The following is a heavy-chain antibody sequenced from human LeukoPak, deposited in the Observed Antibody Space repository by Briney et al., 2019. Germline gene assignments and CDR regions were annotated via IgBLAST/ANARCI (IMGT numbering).Heavy chain of an antibody. CDR2: ISYDGKDK. Sequence: PGGSLRLSCATSGFTFSNFGMNWVRQAPGKGLQWVAFISYDGKDKYYSDSVKGRITISRDNSKDTLYLQMNSLRAEDTAVYYCARDFHVLRFLEWPPALPGAAGRGYFQHWGQGTLVTVSS. V-gene: IGHV3-30*03. CDR1: GFTFSNFG. J-gene: IGHJ1*01. CDR3: ARDFHVLRFLEWPPALPGAAGRGYFQH. D-gene: IGHD3-3*01.